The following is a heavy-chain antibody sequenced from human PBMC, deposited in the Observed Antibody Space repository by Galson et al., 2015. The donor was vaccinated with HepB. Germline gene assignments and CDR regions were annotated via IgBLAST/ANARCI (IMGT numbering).Heavy chain of an antibody. CDR2: TRNKANSYTT. V-gene: IGHV3-72*01. J-gene: IGHJ3*02. CDR1: GFTFSDYY. CDR3: VRVTGDYLKWAFAI. D-gene: IGHD7-27*01. Sequence: SLRLSCAASGFTFSDYYMDWVRQAPGKGLEWVGRTRNKANSYTTEYAASVKGRFTISRDDSKNSVYLQMNSLKTEDTAVYHCVRVTGDYLKWAFAIWGQGTMVSVSS.